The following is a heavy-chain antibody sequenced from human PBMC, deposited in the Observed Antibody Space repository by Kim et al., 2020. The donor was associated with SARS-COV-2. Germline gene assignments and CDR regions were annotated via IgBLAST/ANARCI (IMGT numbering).Heavy chain of an antibody. J-gene: IGHJ3*02. Sequence: ADSVKGRFTRSRDNSKNTLYLQMSGLRAEDTAVYYCAKGRGGGYRDAFEIWGQGTTGTVSS. CDR3: AKGRGGGYRDAFEI. D-gene: IGHD3-22*01. V-gene: IGHV3-30*02.